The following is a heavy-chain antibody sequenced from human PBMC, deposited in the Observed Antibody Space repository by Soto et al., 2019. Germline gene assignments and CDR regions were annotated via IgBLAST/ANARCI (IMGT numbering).Heavy chain of an antibody. V-gene: IGHV2-5*02. Sequence: QITLKESGPTLVKPTQTLTLTCTFSGFSLSTSAVGVGWIRQPPGKALEWLTVIYGDDDKRSSPSLRSRLTITKDTPKNQVFLTKTNQDPVDTATHYCAHRHRDTAGRFAYWGQGTPVTVSS. J-gene: IGHJ4*02. CDR1: GFSLSTSAVG. CDR2: IYGDDDK. CDR3: AHRHRDTAGRFAY.